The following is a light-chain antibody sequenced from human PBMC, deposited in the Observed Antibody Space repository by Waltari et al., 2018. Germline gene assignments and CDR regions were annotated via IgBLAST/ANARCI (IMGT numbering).Light chain of an antibody. J-gene: IGLJ2*01. V-gene: IGLV2-11*01. CDR3: CSYAGSYTV. CDR1: SSDVGGYNY. Sequence: QSALTQPRSVSGSPGQSVTISCTGTSSDVGGYNYVSWYQQHPGKAPKLMIYDVSKRPPGVPDRFSCSKSGNPASLTISGLQAEDEADYYCCSYAGSYTVFGGGTKLTVL. CDR2: DVS.